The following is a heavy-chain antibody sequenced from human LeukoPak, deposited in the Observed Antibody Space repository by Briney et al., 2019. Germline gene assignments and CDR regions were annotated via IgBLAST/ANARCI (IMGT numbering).Heavy chain of an antibody. CDR1: GFTFSSYW. CDR2: IKQDGSEK. Sequence: PGGSLRLSCAASGFTFSSYWMSWVRQAPGKGLEWVANIKQDGSEKYYVDSVKGRFTISRDNAKNSLYLQMNSLRAEDTAVYYCARVLDGYNPYHYYYMDVWGKGTTVTVSS. J-gene: IGHJ6*03. D-gene: IGHD5-24*01. V-gene: IGHV3-7*01. CDR3: ARVLDGYNPYHYYYMDV.